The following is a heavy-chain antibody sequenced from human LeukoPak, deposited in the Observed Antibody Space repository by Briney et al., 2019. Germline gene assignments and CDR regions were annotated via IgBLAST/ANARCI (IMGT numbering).Heavy chain of an antibody. Sequence: PGGSLRLFCAASGFTFNDYYMSWIRQAPGKGLEWVSYISSCGCAIYYADSVKGRFTNSRDDAENSLYLQLNSLRVEDTAVYYCTRGRRTNEYWGQGTLVTVSS. D-gene: IGHD1-1*01. V-gene: IGHV3-11*04. CDR2: ISSCGCAI. CDR3: TRGRRTNEY. CDR1: GFTFNDYY. J-gene: IGHJ4*02.